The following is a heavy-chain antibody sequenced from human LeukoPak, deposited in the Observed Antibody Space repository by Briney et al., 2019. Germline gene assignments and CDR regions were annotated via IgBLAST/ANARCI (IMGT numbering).Heavy chain of an antibody. V-gene: IGHV4-39*07. CDR3: ARDGYSSGWYPAKGGWFDP. J-gene: IGHJ5*02. CDR1: GGSISTNSYY. CDR2: IYYSGST. Sequence: PSETLSLTCTVSGGSISTNSYYWGWIRQPPGKGLKWIGSIYYSGSTYYNPSLKSRVTISVDTSKNQFSLKLSSVTAADTAVYYCARDGYSSGWYPAKGGWFDPWGQGTLVTVSS. D-gene: IGHD6-19*01.